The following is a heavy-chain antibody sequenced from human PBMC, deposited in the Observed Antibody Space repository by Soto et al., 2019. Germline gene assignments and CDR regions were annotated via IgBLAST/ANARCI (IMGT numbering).Heavy chain of an antibody. D-gene: IGHD6-13*01. J-gene: IGHJ4*02. CDR3: ARAFRYSSSWYDY. CDR1: GGSISSYY. Sequence: SETLSLTCTVSGGSISSYYWSWIRQPPGKGLEWIGYIYYSGSTNYNPSLKSRVTISVDTSKNQFSLKLSSVTAADTAVYYCARAFRYSSSWYDYWGQGTLVTVSS. V-gene: IGHV4-59*01. CDR2: IYYSGST.